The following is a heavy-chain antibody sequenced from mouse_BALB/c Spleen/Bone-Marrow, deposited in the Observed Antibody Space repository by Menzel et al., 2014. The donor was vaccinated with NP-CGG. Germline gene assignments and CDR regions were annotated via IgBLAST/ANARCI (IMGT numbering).Heavy chain of an antibody. CDR3: ARGYRYDGAMDY. CDR2: ILPGSGTT. J-gene: IGHJ4*01. V-gene: IGHV1-9*01. CDR1: GYTFSSYW. D-gene: IGHD2-14*01. Sequence: QVQLQQSGAELMKPGASVKISCKATGYTFSSYWIEWVKQRPGHGLEWIGEILPGSGTTNYKENFKGKATFTADTSSNTAYMQLSSLTSEDSAVYYCARGYRYDGAMDYWGQGTSVTVSS.